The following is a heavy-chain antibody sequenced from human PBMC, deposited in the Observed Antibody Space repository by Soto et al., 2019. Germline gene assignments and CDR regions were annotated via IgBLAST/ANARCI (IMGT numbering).Heavy chain of an antibody. J-gene: IGHJ4*02. CDR2: INAGNGNT. CDR1: GYTFTSYA. D-gene: IGHD2-8*01. V-gene: IGHV1-3*01. Sequence: ASVEVSCKSSGYTFTSYAMHWVRQAPGQRLEWMGWINAGNGNTKYSQKFQGRVTITRDTSASTAYMELSSLRSEDTSVYYCASFIRVLRRVSGDYWDQGALVTVSS. CDR3: ASFIRVLRRVSGDY.